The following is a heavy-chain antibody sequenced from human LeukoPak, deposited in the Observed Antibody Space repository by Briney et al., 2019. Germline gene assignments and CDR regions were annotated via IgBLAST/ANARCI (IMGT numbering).Heavy chain of an antibody. D-gene: IGHD1-1*01. V-gene: IGHV3-48*04. CDR2: ISSSGSTI. J-gene: IGHJ5*02. CDR1: GFTFSSYG. Sequence: GGSLRLSCAASGFTFSSYGMSWVRQAPGKGLEWVSAISSSGSTIYYADSVKGRFTISRDNAKNSLYLQMNSLRAEDTAVYYCARGAKNWNDPDYWFDPWGQGTLVTVSS. CDR3: ARGAKNWNDPDYWFDP.